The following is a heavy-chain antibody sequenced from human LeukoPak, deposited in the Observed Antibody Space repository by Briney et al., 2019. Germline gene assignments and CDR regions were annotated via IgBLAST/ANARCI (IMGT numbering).Heavy chain of an antibody. CDR3: AVPSRRFDY. CDR2: ISYDGSNK. V-gene: IGHV3-30*04. Sequence: PGGSLRLSCAASGFTFSSYAMHWVRQAPGKGLEWVAVISYDGSNKYYAGSVKGRFTISRDNSKNTLYLQMNSLRAEDTAVYYCAVPSRRFDYWGQGTLVTVSS. CDR1: GFTFSSYA. D-gene: IGHD2-2*01. J-gene: IGHJ4*02.